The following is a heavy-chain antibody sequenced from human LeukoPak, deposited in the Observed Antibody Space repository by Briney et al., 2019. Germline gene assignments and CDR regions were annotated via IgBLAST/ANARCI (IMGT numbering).Heavy chain of an antibody. J-gene: IGHJ3*02. Sequence: GASVKVSCKASGYTFTSYGISWVRQAPGQGLEWMGWISAYNGNTNYAQKLQSRVTMTTDTSTSTAYMELRSLRSDDTAVYYCARGEYCSGGSCWNDAFDIWGQGTMVTVSS. CDR1: GYTFTSYG. D-gene: IGHD2-15*01. CDR2: ISAYNGNT. V-gene: IGHV1-18*04. CDR3: ARGEYCSGGSCWNDAFDI.